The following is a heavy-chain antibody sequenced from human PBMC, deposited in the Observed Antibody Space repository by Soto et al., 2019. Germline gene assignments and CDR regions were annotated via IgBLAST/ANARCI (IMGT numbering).Heavy chain of an antibody. Sequence: EVQLVESGGGLVQPGGSLRLSCAASGFTVSNNYINWVRQAPGKGLEWVSVIYSGGSTYYADSVKGRFTISRDNSKNTLYLQMNSPRAEDTAVYYCARGGPPTSNWFDPWGQGTLVTVSS. D-gene: IGHD1-26*01. CDR2: IYSGGST. J-gene: IGHJ5*02. V-gene: IGHV3-66*01. CDR1: GFTVSNNY. CDR3: ARGGPPTSNWFDP.